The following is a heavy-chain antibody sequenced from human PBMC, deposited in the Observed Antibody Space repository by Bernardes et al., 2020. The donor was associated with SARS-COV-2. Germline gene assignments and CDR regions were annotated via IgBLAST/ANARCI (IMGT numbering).Heavy chain of an antibody. CDR1: GGSLRGSY. CDR3: ARRRGRLEVASLGNFDY. CDR2: VNHSGTT. D-gene: IGHD6-19*01. V-gene: IGHV4-34*01. Sequence: SETLTLTCGVYGGSLRGSYWSWIRQPPGRGLEWIGEVNHSGTTNFNPSLKSRVTISLDKSKNQFSLKVTSVTAADTAVYYCARRRGRLEVASLGNFDYWGQGTLVTVSS. J-gene: IGHJ4*02.